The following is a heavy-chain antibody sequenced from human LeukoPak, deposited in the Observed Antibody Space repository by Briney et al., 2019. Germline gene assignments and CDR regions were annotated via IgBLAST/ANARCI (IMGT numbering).Heavy chain of an antibody. CDR2: ISGSGGST. CDR1: TFTVSDTF. D-gene: IGHD6-13*01. Sequence: GGSLRLSCVGLTFTVSDTFMSWVRQAPGEGLEWVSAISGSGGSTYYADSVKGRFTISRDNAKNSLYLQMNSLRAEDTAVYYCARDRHSSSWYSYFDYWGQGTLVTVSS. V-gene: IGHV3-11*04. J-gene: IGHJ4*02. CDR3: ARDRHSSSWYSYFDY.